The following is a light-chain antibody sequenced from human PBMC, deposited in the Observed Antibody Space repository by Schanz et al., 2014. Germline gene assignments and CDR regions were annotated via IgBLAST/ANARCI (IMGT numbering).Light chain of an antibody. J-gene: IGKJ1*01. V-gene: IGKV1-39*01. CDR2: AAS. CDR1: QSISSY. Sequence: DIQMTQSPSSLSASVGDRVTITCRASQSISSYLNWYQQKPGKAPKLLIYAASSLQSGVPSRFSGSGSGTDFTLTISSLQPEDFATYYCQQLSSYPRTFGQGTKVDIK. CDR3: QQLSSYPRT.